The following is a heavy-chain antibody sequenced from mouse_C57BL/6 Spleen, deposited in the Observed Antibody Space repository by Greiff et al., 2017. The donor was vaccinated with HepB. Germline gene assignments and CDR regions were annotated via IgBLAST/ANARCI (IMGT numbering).Heavy chain of an antibody. D-gene: IGHD1-1*01. CDR2: IDPEDGDT. V-gene: IGHV14-1*01. J-gene: IGHJ4*01. CDR3: TTSAGSSYGDAMDY. CDR1: GFNIQDYY. Sequence: VQLKESGAELVRPGASVKLSCTASGFNIQDYYMHWVKQRPEQGLEWIGRIDPEDGDTEYAPKFQGKATMTADTSSNTAYLQLSSLTSEDTAVYYCTTSAGSSYGDAMDYWGQGTSVTVSS.